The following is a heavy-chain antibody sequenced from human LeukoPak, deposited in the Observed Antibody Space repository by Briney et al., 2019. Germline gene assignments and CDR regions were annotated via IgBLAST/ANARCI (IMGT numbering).Heavy chain of an antibody. V-gene: IGHV3-48*02. CDR2: ISSSSSTI. CDR1: GFTFSSYS. Sequence: PGGSLRLSCAASGFTFSSYSMNWVRQAPGKGLEWVSYISSSSSTIYYADSVKGRFTISRDNAKNSLYLQMNSLRDEDTAVYYCARARARRLYSSGWYYDYWGQGTLVTVSS. CDR3: ARARARRLYSSGWYYDY. J-gene: IGHJ4*02. D-gene: IGHD6-19*01.